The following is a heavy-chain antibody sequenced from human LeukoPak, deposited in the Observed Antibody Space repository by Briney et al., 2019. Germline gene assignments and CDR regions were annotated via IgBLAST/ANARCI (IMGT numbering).Heavy chain of an antibody. Sequence: SETLSLTCTVSGGSISSYYWSWIRQPAGKGLEWIGRTYTSGSTNYNPSLKSRVTMSVDTSKNQFSLKLSSVTAADTAVYYCARDEGIAAAGTYYYYYYMDVWGKGTTVTISS. CDR1: GGSISSYY. CDR2: TYTSGST. V-gene: IGHV4-4*07. J-gene: IGHJ6*03. D-gene: IGHD6-13*01. CDR3: ARDEGIAAAGTYYYYYYMDV.